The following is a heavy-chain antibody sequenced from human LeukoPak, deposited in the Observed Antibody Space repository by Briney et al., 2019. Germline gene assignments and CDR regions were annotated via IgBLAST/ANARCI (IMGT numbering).Heavy chain of an antibody. CDR2: IYYSGST. J-gene: IGHJ5*02. CDR1: GGSISSYY. V-gene: IGHV4-59*08. Sequence: PSETLSLTCTVSGGSISSYYWSWIRQPPGKGLEWIGYIYYSGSTNYNPSLKSRVTISVDTSKNQFSLKLSSVTAADTAVYYCARAYYYDSSGYPKGFDPWGQGTLVTVSS. CDR3: ARAYYYDSSGYPKGFDP. D-gene: IGHD3-22*01.